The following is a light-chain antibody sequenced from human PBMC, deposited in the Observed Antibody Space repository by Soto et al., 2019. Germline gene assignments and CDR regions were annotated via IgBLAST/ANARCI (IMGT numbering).Light chain of an antibody. CDR1: SSNIGSYT. Sequence: QSVLTQPPSASGTPGQRVTISCSGSSSNIGSYTVNWYQQVPGTAPKLLMYSNNQGPSGVPDRFSGSKSGTSASLAISGLQSEDGADYYCAAWDDSLKGLVFGGGTKLTVL. V-gene: IGLV1-44*01. J-gene: IGLJ2*01. CDR2: SNN. CDR3: AAWDDSLKGLV.